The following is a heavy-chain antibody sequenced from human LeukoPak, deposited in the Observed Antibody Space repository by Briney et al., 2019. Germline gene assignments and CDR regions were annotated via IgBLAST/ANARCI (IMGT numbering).Heavy chain of an antibody. CDR3: TRYNNDHFDY. CDR2: IAYDGSRA. J-gene: IGHJ4*02. V-gene: IGHV3-33*01. CDR1: GFTFGGYG. Sequence: HAGESLRLSCAGSGFTFGGYGMHWFRQTPGKGLEWVAVIAYDGSRAFYADSVKGRFTISRDNSKNAMSVQMDDLRAEDTAVYYCTRYNNDHFDYWGQGTLVTVSS. D-gene: IGHD1-14*01.